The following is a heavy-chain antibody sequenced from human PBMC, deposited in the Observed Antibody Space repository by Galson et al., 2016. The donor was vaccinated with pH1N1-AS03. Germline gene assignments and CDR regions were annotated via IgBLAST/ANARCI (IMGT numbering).Heavy chain of an antibody. CDR3: ARVDSSTYSDGWVPFDY. CDR1: GLSVAKNY. Sequence: SLRLSCAVSGLSVAKNYMSSVRQAPGKGLEWVSSIYTGGDPFYTDSVRGRFTISRDDSKNTLYLQMNSLRAADTAMYYCARVDSSTYSDGWVPFDYWGQGTLVTVSS. J-gene: IGHJ4*02. CDR2: IYTGGDP. V-gene: IGHV3-53*01. D-gene: IGHD5-24*01.